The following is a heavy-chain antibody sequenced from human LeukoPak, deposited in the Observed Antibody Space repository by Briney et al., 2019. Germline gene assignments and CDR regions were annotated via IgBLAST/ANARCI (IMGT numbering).Heavy chain of an antibody. D-gene: IGHD1-1*01. V-gene: IGHV1-8*01. CDR1: GYTFTSYD. J-gene: IGHJ4*02. Sequence: ASVNVSCKASGYTFTSYDINWVRQAPGQGLEWMGWMNPNSGNIGYAQKFQGRVTMTRNTSISTAYMELSSLRSEDTAVYYCARSEGDPTFDYWGQGTLVTVSS. CDR3: ARSEGDPTFDY. CDR2: MNPNSGNI.